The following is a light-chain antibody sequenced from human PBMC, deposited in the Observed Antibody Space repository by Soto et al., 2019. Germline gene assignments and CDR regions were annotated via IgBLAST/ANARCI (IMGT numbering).Light chain of an antibody. CDR2: DVS. CDR1: GSDVGAYNY. J-gene: IGLJ1*01. Sequence: QSVLTQPASVSGSPGQSITISCSGTGSDVGAYNYVSWYQQHPATAPKLMLYDVSNRPSGVSDRFSGSKSGNTASLTISGLKAEDEADYYCYSYTSSSTYVCGSGTKVTDL. V-gene: IGLV2-14*01. CDR3: YSYTSSSTYV.